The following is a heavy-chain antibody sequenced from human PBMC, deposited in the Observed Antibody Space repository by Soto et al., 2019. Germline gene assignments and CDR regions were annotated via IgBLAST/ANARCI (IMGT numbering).Heavy chain of an antibody. CDR1: GNTFSN. J-gene: IGHJ4*02. Sequence: QVQLVQSGAEVKKPGASVKVSCKASGNTFSNLHWVRQAPGRGLEWMGTINPSGGHTTYAQKFLGRVTMTRDSSTSTLYMELTSLRFEDTAVYYCARGGHVVVLTAAFDYWGQGTLVTVSS. D-gene: IGHD2-21*02. CDR3: ARGGHVVVLTAAFDY. V-gene: IGHV1-46*03. CDR2: INPSGGHT.